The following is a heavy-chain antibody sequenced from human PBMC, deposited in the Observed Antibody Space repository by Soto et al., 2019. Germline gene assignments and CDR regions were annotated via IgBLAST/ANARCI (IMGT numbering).Heavy chain of an antibody. J-gene: IGHJ5*02. CDR3: ARRGIGYDWGWFDP. V-gene: IGHV4-39*01. D-gene: IGHD5-12*01. Sequence: SETLSLTCTVSRDSISNNNYYWGWIRQPPGKGLEWIANIYYTGRTYYNPSLRSRVAISVDTSKNQFSLKVNSVTAADTAVYYCARRGIGYDWGWFDPWGLGILVTVSS. CDR2: IYYTGRT. CDR1: RDSISNNNYY.